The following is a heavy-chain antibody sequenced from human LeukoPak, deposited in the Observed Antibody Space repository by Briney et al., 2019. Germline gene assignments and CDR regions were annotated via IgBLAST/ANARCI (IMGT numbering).Heavy chain of an antibody. V-gene: IGHV3-30*18. CDR2: ISYDGSNK. J-gene: IGHJ4*02. Sequence: GGSLRLSCAASGFTFSSYGMHWVRQAPGKGLEWVAVISYDGSNKYYADSVKGRFTISRDNSKNTLYLQMNSLRAEDTAVYYCAKLMVAVAAIDYWGQGTLVTVSS. D-gene: IGHD6-19*01. CDR1: GFTFSSYG. CDR3: AKLMVAVAAIDY.